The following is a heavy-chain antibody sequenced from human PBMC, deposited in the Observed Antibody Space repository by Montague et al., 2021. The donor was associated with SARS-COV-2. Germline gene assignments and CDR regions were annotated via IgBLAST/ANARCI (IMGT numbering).Heavy chain of an antibody. D-gene: IGHD3-3*01. V-gene: IGHV4-61*01. Sequence: SETLSLTCTVSGGSVSSGSYYWSWIRQPPGKGLEWIGYNYYSESTNYNPSLKSRVTISVDTSKNQFSLKLSSVPAADTAVYYCAGDPWRITIFGVVTRYGMDVWGQGTTVTVSS. CDR1: GGSVSSGSYY. J-gene: IGHJ6*02. CDR3: AGDPWRITIFGVVTRYGMDV. CDR2: NYYSEST.